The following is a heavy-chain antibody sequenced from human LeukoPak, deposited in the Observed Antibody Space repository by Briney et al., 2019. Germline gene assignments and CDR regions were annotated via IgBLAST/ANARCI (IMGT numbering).Heavy chain of an antibody. CDR2: LSADGSHK. Sequence: GGSLRLSCEASGFKFSSYGVHWVCQAPGKGLEWVAVLSADGSHKQFADAVKDRFAISRDNSKETLYLQMNGLRSEDTAIYYCAKGGVSDRGSWYGDYFDYWGQGTLVTVSS. CDR3: AKGGVSDRGSWYGDYFDY. V-gene: IGHV3-30*18. J-gene: IGHJ4*02. CDR1: GFKFSSYG. D-gene: IGHD6-13*01.